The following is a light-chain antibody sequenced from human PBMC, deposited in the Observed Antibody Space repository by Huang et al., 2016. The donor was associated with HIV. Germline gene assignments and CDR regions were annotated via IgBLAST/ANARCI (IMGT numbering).Light chain of an antibody. CDR1: QSISSY. CDR2: AAS. Sequence: DIQMTQSPFSLSASVGDRVTITCRASQSISSYLNWYQQKPGKAPKILIYAASTLQSGIPRRFSGSGAGTDLTLTITSLQPEDFATYYCQQTYIIPITFGQGTKLEIK. J-gene: IGKJ2*01. CDR3: QQTYIIPIT. V-gene: IGKV1-39*01.